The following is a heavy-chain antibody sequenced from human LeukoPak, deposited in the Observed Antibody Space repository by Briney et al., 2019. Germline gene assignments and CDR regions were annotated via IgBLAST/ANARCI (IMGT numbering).Heavy chain of an antibody. CDR1: GGSISSGDYY. CDR3: ARGERYYFGY. V-gene: IGHV4-61*08. Sequence: SETLSLTCTVSGGSISSGDYYWSWIRQPPGKGLEWIGYIYYSGSTNYNPSLKSRVTISVDTSKNQFSLKLSSVTAADTAVYYCARGERYYFGYWGQGTLVTVSS. D-gene: IGHD1-1*01. CDR2: IYYSGST. J-gene: IGHJ4*02.